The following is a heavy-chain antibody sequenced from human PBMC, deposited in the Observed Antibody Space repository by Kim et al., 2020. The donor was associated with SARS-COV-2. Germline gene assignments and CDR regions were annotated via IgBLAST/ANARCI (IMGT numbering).Heavy chain of an antibody. CDR2: ISGSGGST. D-gene: IGHD3-10*01. CDR1: GFTFSTYA. CDR3: AKVSNGGWFGELLHYFDY. J-gene: IGHJ4*02. Sequence: GGSLRLSCAASGFTFSTYALSWVRQAPGKGLEWVSAISGSGGSTYYADSVKGRFTISRDNSKNTLYLQMNSLRAEDTAVYYCAKVSNGGWFGELLHYFDYWGQGTLVTVSS. V-gene: IGHV3-23*01.